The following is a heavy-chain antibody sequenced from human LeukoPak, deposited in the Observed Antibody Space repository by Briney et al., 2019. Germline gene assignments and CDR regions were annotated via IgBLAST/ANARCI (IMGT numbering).Heavy chain of an antibody. CDR2: INHSGST. Sequence: SETLSLTCAVYGGSFSGYYWSWIRQPPGKGLEWIGEINHSGSTNYNPSLKSRVTISVDTSKNQFSLKLSSVTAADTAVYYCARDCFSSTCYDYWGQGTLVTVSS. CDR1: GGSFSGYY. V-gene: IGHV4-34*01. CDR3: ARDCFSSTCYDY. J-gene: IGHJ4*02. D-gene: IGHD2-2*01.